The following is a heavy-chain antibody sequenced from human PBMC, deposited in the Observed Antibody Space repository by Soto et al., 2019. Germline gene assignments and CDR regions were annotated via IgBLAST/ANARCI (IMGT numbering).Heavy chain of an antibody. V-gene: IGHV4-34*01. CDR2: INHSGGT. D-gene: IGHD3-22*01. J-gene: IGHJ4*02. CDR3: ARGSVDTVDSSGFYVY. CDR1: GGSFSAYY. Sequence: SETLSLTCAVYGGSFSAYYWSWIRQPPGKGLEWIGEINHSGGTSYNPSLKSRFTISVDTSKSQFSLKLTSVTAADRAVYYCARGSVDTVDSSGFYVYWGQGTPVTVSS.